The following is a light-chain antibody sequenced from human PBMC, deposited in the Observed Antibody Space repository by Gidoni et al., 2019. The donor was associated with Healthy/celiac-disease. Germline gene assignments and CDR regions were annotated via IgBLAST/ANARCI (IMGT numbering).Light chain of an antibody. CDR2: QDS. CDR3: QAWDSSTVI. J-gene: IGLJ2*01. V-gene: IGLV3-1*01. CDR1: KLGDKY. Sequence: SYALTQPPSVSVAPGQTASITCSGDKLGDKYACWYQQMPGQSPVLVVYQDSKRPSGIPERFSGSNSGDTATLTISGTQAMDESDYYCQAWDSSTVIFGGGTKLTVL.